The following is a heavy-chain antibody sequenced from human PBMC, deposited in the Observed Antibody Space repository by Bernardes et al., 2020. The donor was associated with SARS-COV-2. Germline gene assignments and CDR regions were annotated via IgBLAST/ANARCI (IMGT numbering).Heavy chain of an antibody. CDR2: IYWAADK. V-gene: IGHV2-5*02. CDR1: GFSLSTSGVG. CDR3: AHRGLSFGEPYFDY. Sequence: SGPTLVKPTQTLTLTCTFSGFSLSTSGVGVGWIRQPPGKALERLALIYWAADKRYSPSLKSRLTITKDNSKNQVVLTMTNMDPVDTATYYCAHRGLSFGEPYFDYWGQGTLVTVSS. J-gene: IGHJ4*02. D-gene: IGHD3-10*01.